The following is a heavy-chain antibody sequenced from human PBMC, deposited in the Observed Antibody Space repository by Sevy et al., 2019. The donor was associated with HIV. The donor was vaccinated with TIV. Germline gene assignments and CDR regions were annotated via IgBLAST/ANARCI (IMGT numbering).Heavy chain of an antibody. CDR1: GGSFSGYY. D-gene: IGHD3-16*02. CDR2: INHSGST. J-gene: IGHJ4*02. CDR3: ARSVDYVWGSYRRRSRYYFDY. Sequence: SETLSLTCAVYGGSFSGYYWSWIRQPPGKGLEWIGEINHSGSTNYNPSLKSRVTISVDTSKNQFSLKLGSVTAADTAVYYCARSVDYVWGSYRRRSRYYFDYWGQGTLVTVSS. V-gene: IGHV4-34*01.